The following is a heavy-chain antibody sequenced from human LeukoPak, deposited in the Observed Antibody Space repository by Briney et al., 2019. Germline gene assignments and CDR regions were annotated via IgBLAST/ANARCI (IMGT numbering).Heavy chain of an antibody. D-gene: IGHD6-13*01. CDR1: GGSFSGYY. CDR2: INHSGST. V-gene: IGHV4-34*01. J-gene: IGHJ6*03. CDR3: ARGGSKTTAGEYYMDG. Sequence: SETLSLTCTVYGGSFSGYYWSWLRQPPGKGLEWIGEINHSGSTSYNPSLKSPVNISVDTCKNQFSLKLSSVSAADAAVYYWARGGSKTTAGEYYMDGGGKGTTVTVS.